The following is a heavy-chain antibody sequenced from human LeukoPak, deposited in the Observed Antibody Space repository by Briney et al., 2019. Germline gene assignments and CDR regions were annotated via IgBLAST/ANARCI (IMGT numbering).Heavy chain of an antibody. J-gene: IGHJ4*02. CDR2: IYHSGST. CDR3: ASVVVVAATEHDYFDY. Sequence: SETLSLTCAVSGGSISSSNWWSWVRRPPGKGLEWIGEIYHSGSTNYNPSLKSRVTISVDKSKNQFSLKLSSVTAADTAVYYCASVVVVAATEHDYFDYWGQGTLVTVSS. D-gene: IGHD2-15*01. CDR1: GGSISSSNW. V-gene: IGHV4-4*02.